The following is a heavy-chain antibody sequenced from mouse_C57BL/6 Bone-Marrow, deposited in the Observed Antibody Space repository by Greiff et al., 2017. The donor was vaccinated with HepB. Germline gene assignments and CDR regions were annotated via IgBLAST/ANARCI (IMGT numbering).Heavy chain of an antibody. D-gene: IGHD1-1*01. CDR1: GYAFSSSW. CDR3: ARSGVYYGSSYGFDY. Sequence: VKVVESGPELVKPGASVKISCKASGYAFSSSWMNWVKQRPGKGLEWIGRIYPGDGDPNYNGKFKGKATLTADKSSSTAYMQLSSLTSEDSAVYFCARSGVYYGSSYGFDYWGQGTTLTVSS. CDR2: IYPGDGDP. V-gene: IGHV1-82*01. J-gene: IGHJ2*01.